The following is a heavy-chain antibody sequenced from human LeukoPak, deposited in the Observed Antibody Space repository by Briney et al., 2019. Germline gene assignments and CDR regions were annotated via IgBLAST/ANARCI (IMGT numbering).Heavy chain of an antibody. D-gene: IGHD2-2*01. J-gene: IGHJ5*01. CDR1: GGSINNYY. V-gene: IGHV4-59*01. Sequence: SETLSLTCSVSGGSINNYYWTWIRQPPGKGLEWVGYIFEIGNTNYNPSLESRVTVSLETSKNQFSLRLNSVTAADTAVYYCARGMMPDWFDFWGQGTLVTVSS. CDR2: IFEIGNT. CDR3: ARGMMPDWFDF.